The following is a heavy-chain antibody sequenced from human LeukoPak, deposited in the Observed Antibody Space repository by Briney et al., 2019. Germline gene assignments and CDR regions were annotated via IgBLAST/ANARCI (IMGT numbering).Heavy chain of an antibody. V-gene: IGHV3-33*01. D-gene: IGHD3-10*01. CDR1: GFTFSSYG. Sequence: GRSLRLSCAASGFTFSSYGMHWVRQAPGKGLEWVAVIWYDGSNKYYADSVKGRFTISRDNSKNTLYLQMNSLRAEDTAVYYCARGPFNMVRGVHSYNWFDPWGQGTLVTVSS. J-gene: IGHJ5*02. CDR2: IWYDGSNK. CDR3: ARGPFNMVRGVHSYNWFDP.